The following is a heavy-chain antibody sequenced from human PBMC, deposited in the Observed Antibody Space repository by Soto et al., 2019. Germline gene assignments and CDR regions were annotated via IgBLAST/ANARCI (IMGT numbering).Heavy chain of an antibody. CDR2: IYSGGGT. CDR3: ATRMTTAPY. CDR1: VFIVSDNY. J-gene: IGHJ4*02. V-gene: IGHV3-53*01. Sequence: PGGSLRLSCAASVFIVSDNYMSWVRQAPGKGLEWVSLIYSGGGTDYAESVKGRFTISRDNSKNTLYLQMNSLKAEDTGIYYCATRMTTAPYWGQGTVVTVSS. D-gene: IGHD4-17*01.